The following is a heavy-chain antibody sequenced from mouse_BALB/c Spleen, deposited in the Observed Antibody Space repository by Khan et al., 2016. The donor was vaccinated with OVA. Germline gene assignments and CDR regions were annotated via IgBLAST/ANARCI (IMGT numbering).Heavy chain of an antibody. D-gene: IGHD1-1*01. CDR3: ARSVLTTVVRAMDY. CDR2: ISSGSSTI. Sequence: EVELVESGGGLVQTGGSRKLSCAASGFIFSSFGMHWVRQAPEKGLEWVAYISSGSSTIFYADTVKGRFTISRDNPKNTLFLQMTSLRSEDTAMYYCARSVLTTVVRAMDYWGQGTSVTVSS. V-gene: IGHV5-17*02. CDR1: GFIFSSFG. J-gene: IGHJ4*01.